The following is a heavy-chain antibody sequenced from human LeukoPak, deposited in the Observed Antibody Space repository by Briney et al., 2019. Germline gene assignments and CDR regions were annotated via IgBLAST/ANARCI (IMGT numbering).Heavy chain of an antibody. CDR3: AREGGISIAPPQNYFDY. V-gene: IGHV4-4*07. J-gene: IGHJ4*02. Sequence: SETLSLSCSVSGGSISTYYWSWIRQPAGKGLEWIGRIYTTGGTNYNPSLKSRVTISVDTSKNQFSLKLSSVTAADTAVYYCAREGGISIAPPQNYFDYWGQGTLVTVSS. CDR1: GGSISTYY. CDR2: IYTTGGT. D-gene: IGHD6-6*01.